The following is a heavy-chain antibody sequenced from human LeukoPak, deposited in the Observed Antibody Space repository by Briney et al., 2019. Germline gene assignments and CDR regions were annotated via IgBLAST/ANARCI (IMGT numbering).Heavy chain of an antibody. CDR1: GFTFSSYA. CDR3: AKDRRRTTVTSFDY. V-gene: IGHV3-23*01. CDR2: ISGSGSST. D-gene: IGHD4-17*01. Sequence: PGGSLRLSCAASGFTFSSYAMSWVRQAPGEGLEWVSAISGSGSSTYYVDSVKGRFTISRDNSKNTLYLQMNNLRAEDTALYYCAKDRRRTTVTSFDYWGQGTLVTVSS. J-gene: IGHJ4*02.